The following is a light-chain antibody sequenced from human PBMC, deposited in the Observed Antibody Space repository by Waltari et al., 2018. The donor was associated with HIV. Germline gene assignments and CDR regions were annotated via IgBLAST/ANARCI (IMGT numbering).Light chain of an antibody. CDR2: DNT. CDR3: GTWDSSLSAWV. CDR1: SSNIGNNF. V-gene: IGLV1-51*01. Sequence: QSVLTQPPSVSAAPGQKVTISCSGSSSNIGNNFVSWFQQLPGKSPKLLIYDNTRGPEGIPDRFAGVKSGTSATLGSTGLQSGDEADYYCGTWDSSLSAWVFGGGTKLTVL. J-gene: IGLJ2*01.